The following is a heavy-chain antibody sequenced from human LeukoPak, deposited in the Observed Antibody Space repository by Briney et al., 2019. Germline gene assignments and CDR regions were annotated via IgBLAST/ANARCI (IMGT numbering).Heavy chain of an antibody. CDR1: GFTVRRNY. CDR3: ARAWQRYFDY. Sequence: GGSLRLSCAASGFTVRRNYMKWVRQAPEKGLEWVSVIYSGGSTYYADSVKGRVTLSRDNSKNTLYLQMNSLRAEDTAVYYCARAWQRYFDYWGQGTLVTVSS. CDR2: IYSGGST. J-gene: IGHJ4*02. V-gene: IGHV3-66*02. D-gene: IGHD5-24*01.